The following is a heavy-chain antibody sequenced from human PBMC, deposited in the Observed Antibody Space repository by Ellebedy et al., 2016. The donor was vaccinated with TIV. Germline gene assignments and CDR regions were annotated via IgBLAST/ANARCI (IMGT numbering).Heavy chain of an antibody. CDR3: ARATTVSIDY. V-gene: IGHV4-59*01. CDR2: IYHSGST. CDR1: GGSMSRYY. J-gene: IGHJ4*02. Sequence: MPSETLSLTCTVSGGSMSRYYSSWIRQPPGKGLEWIGYIYHSGSTNYNPSLKSRVTISLDTSKNQFSLKLRSVTAADTAVYYCARATTVSIDYWGQGTLVTVSS. D-gene: IGHD4-17*01.